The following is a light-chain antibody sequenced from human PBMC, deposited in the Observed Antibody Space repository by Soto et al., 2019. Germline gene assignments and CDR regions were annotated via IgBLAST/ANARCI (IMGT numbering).Light chain of an antibody. CDR2: AAS. V-gene: IGKV1-39*01. Sequence: IQMTQSPSSLSASVGDRVTITCRASQSISSYLNWYQQKPGEAPKLLIYAASSLQSGVPSRFSGSGSGTDFTLTISSLQPEDFATYYCQQLNSYPITFGQGTRLEIK. CDR1: QSISSY. CDR3: QQLNSYPIT. J-gene: IGKJ5*01.